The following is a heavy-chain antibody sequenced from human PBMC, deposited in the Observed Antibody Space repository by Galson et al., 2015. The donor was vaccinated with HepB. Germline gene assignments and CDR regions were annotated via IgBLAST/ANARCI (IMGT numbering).Heavy chain of an antibody. V-gene: IGHV3-21*01. Sequence: SLRLSCAASGFTFSSYSMNWVRQAPGKGLEWVSSISSSSSYIYYADSVKGRFTISRDNAKNSLYLQMNSLRAEDTAVYYCARVNGFWSGYPDYWGQGTLVTVSS. CDR1: GFTFSSYS. CDR2: ISSSSSYI. CDR3: ARVNGFWSGYPDY. D-gene: IGHD3-3*01. J-gene: IGHJ4*02.